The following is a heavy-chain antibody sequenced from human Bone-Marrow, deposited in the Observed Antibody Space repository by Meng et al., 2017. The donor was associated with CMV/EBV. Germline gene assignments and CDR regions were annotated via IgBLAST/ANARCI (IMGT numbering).Heavy chain of an antibody. CDR3: ARVGYGSGSYYYYYYGMDV. CDR1: GGSISSYY. Sequence: SETLSLTCTVSGGSISSYYWSWIRQPAGKGLEWIGRIYTSGSTYYNPSLKSRVTISVDTSKNQCSLKPSSVTAADTAVYYCARVGYGSGSYYYYYYGMDVWGQGTTVTVSS. CDR2: IYTSGST. V-gene: IGHV4-4*07. J-gene: IGHJ6*02. D-gene: IGHD3-10*01.